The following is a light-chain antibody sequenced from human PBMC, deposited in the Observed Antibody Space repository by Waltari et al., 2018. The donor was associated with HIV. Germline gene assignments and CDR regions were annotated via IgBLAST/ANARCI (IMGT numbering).Light chain of an antibody. J-gene: IGKJ3*01. Sequence: EIVLTQSPGTLSLSPGERATLSCRASQSVSSSYLAWYQHKPGQAPRLLIYGGSIRATGIPDRFRGSGSGTDFTLTISRLEPEDFAVYYCQQYGGSPGVTFGPGTKVDIK. CDR3: QQYGGSPGVT. CDR1: QSVSSSY. V-gene: IGKV3-20*01. CDR2: GGS.